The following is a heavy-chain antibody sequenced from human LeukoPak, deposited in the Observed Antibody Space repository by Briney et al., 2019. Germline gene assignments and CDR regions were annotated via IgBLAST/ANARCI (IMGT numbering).Heavy chain of an antibody. CDR3: AKSMYSGKFQRGLIDS. CDR2: IGGSGDST. D-gene: IGHD1-26*01. CDR1: GFTFSSYA. V-gene: IGHV3-23*01. J-gene: IGHJ4*02. Sequence: GGSLRLSCAASGFTFSSYAMSWVRQAPGKGLEWVSTIGGSGDSTYYADSVKGRFTISRDISKNTLYLQMNSPGAGDTAVYYCAKSMYSGKFQRGLIDSWGQGTLVTVSA.